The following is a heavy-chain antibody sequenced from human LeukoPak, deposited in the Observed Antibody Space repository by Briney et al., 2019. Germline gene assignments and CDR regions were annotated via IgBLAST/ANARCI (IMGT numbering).Heavy chain of an antibody. CDR2: IYYSGST. J-gene: IGHJ4*02. CDR3: ARQEPIFPPRY. D-gene: IGHD3-9*01. CDR1: GGSISSSSYY. V-gene: IGHV4-39*01. Sequence: PSETLSLTCTVSGGSISSSSYYWGWIRQPPGKGLEWIGRIYYSGSTYYNPSLKSRVTISVDTSKNQFSLKLSSVTAADTAVYYCARQEPIFPPRYWGQGTLVTVSS.